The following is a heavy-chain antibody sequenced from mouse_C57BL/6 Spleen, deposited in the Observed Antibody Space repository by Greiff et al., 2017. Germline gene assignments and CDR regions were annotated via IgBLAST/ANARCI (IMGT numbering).Heavy chain of an antibody. V-gene: IGHV6-6*01. CDR1: GFTFSDAW. J-gene: IGHJ4*01. D-gene: IGHD2-4*01. CDR3: TRVDYGGDYAMDY. Sequence: EVNVVESGGGLVQPGGSMKLSCAASGFTFSDAWMDWVRQSPEKGLEWVAEIRNKANNHATYYAESVKGRFTISRDDSKSSVYLQMNSLRAEDTGIYYCTRVDYGGDYAMDYWGQGTSVTVSS. CDR2: IRNKANNHAT.